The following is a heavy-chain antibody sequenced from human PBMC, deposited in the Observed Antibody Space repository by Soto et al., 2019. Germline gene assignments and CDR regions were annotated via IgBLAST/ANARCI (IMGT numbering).Heavy chain of an antibody. Sequence: TGGSLRLSCAASGFTFSAYAMTWVRQAPGKGLEWVSTIPSSSTTSYYADSVKGRFTISRDNSKKTLFLQMNSLRAEDTAVYFCAKGSAGASFDPWGQGTLVTVSS. J-gene: IGHJ5*02. CDR3: AKGSAGASFDP. V-gene: IGHV3-23*01. D-gene: IGHD1-26*01. CDR2: IPSSSTTS. CDR1: GFTFSAYA.